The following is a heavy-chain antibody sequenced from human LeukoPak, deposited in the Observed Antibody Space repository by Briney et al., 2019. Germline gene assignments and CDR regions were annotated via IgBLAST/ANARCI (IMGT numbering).Heavy chain of an antibody. V-gene: IGHV3-21*01. CDR2: ISSSSSYI. Sequence: GGSLRLSCAASGFTFSSYSMNWVRQAPGKGLEWVSSISSSSSYIYYADSVKGRFTISRDNAKNSLYLQMNSLRAEDTAVYYCAKHPNWAYYFDYWGQGTLVTVSS. CDR3: AKHPNWAYYFDY. J-gene: IGHJ4*02. D-gene: IGHD7-27*01. CDR1: GFTFSSYS.